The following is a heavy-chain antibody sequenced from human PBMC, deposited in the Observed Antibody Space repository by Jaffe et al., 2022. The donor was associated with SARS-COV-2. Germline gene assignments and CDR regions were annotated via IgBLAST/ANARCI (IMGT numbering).Heavy chain of an antibody. CDR1: GFTFSSYS. J-gene: IGHJ4*02. CDR2: ISSDSISM. D-gene: IGHD2-2*01. V-gene: IGHV3-48*02. Sequence: EVQLVESGGGLVQPGGSLRLSCVASGFTFSSYSMNWVRQAPGKGLEWVSFISSDSISMYYADSVKGRFTISRDSAKSSLYLQMNSLRDDDTAVYYCARDYCSTTSCRFDYWGQGTLVTVSS. CDR3: ARDYCSTTSCRFDY.